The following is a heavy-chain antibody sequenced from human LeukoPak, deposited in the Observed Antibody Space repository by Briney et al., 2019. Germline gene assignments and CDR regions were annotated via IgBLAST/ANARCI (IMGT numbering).Heavy chain of an antibody. CDR1: GFTFSSYA. J-gene: IGHJ4*02. V-gene: IGHV3-23*01. CDR2: ISGSGGST. Sequence: PGGSLRLSFAASGFTFSSYAMSWIRQAPGKGLEWVSAISGSGGSTYYADSVKGRFTIPRDNSKNTLYLQMNSLRAEDTAVYYCAKGGVLLWFGGNDYWGQGTLVTVSS. CDR3: AKGGVLLWFGGNDY. D-gene: IGHD3-10*01.